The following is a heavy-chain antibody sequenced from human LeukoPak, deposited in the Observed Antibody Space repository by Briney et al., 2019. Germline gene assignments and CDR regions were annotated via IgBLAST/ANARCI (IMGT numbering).Heavy chain of an antibody. V-gene: IGHV3-30*02. CDR1: GFTFSSYG. D-gene: IGHD2-21*01. CDR3: APRVVVIAAPFDY. Sequence: PGXSLRLSCAASGFTFSSYGMHWVRQAPGKGLEWVAFIRYDGSNKYYADSVKGRFTISRDNSKNTLYLQMNSLRAEDTAVYYCAPRVVVIAAPFDYWGQGTLVTVSS. CDR2: IRYDGSNK. J-gene: IGHJ4*02.